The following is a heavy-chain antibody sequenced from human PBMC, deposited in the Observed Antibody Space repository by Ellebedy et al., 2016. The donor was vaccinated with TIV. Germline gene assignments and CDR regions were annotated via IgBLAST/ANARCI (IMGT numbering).Heavy chain of an antibody. CDR3: ARRQAYGDYEYAFDI. D-gene: IGHD4-17*01. CDR2: IYHSGST. J-gene: IGHJ3*02. Sequence: MPSDTLSLTCAVSGGSISSTNWWTWASQPPGEGLEWIGEIYHSGSTNYNPSLKSRVPISVDKSKNQVSLKLSSVTAADTAVYYCARRQAYGDYEYAFDIWGQGTMVTVPS. V-gene: IGHV4-4*02. CDR1: GGSISSTNW.